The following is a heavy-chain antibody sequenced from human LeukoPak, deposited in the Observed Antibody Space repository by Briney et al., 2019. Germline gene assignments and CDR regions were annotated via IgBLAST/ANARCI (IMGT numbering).Heavy chain of an antibody. CDR1: GFTFGDYG. CDR2: IWYDSSNK. Sequence: PGGSLRLSCAASGFTFGDYGIHWVRQAPGKGLEWVAFIWYDSSNKFHADSVKGRFTISRDNSKDTLYLQMGSLRAEDTAVYYCGRDPSRSRRAGVDYWGQGTLVTVSS. CDR3: GRDPSRSRRAGVDY. D-gene: IGHD6-13*01. J-gene: IGHJ4*02. V-gene: IGHV3-33*01.